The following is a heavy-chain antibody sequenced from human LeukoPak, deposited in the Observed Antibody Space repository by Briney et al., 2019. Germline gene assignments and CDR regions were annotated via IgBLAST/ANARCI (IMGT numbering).Heavy chain of an antibody. CDR1: GVTFSDHW. CDR3: ARGATGTYWDWFDP. D-gene: IGHD1-26*01. CDR2: INQDGSEK. J-gene: IGHJ5*02. Sequence: GGSLRLSCAASGVTFSDHWMTWVRQTPGKGLEWEAHINQDGSEKHFVDSVEGRFTISRDNDNNSMSLQMNKLRVEDTAVYYCARGATGTYWDWFDPCGQGTLVTVSS. V-gene: IGHV3-7*01.